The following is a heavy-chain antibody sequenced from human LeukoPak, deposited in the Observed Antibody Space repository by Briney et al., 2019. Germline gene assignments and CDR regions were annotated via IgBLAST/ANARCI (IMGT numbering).Heavy chain of an antibody. CDR1: GGSISSHY. CDR2: IYNSGST. V-gene: IGHV4-59*11. D-gene: IGHD5-12*01. CDR3: ARGASFWFDP. J-gene: IGHJ5*02. Sequence: PSETLSLTCTVSGGSISSHYCSWIRQPAGKGLEWIGDIYNSGSTIYNPSLKSRVTISINTSKNQVSLKLSSVTAADTAVYYCARGASFWFDPWGQGALVTVSS.